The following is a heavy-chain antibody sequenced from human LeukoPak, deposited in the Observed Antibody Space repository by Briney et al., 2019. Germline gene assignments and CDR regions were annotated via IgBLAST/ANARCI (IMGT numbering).Heavy chain of an antibody. D-gene: IGHD1-1*01. J-gene: IGHJ3*01. Sequence: PGGSLRLSCAASGFTFGSYWMTWVRQALGKGLEWVANIKQDGSLIKYVDSVKGRFTISRDNAENSLHLQMNSLRAEDTAVYYCARDPRGTAIFDLWGQGTMVTVSS. CDR3: ARDPRGTAIFDL. CDR2: IKQDGSLI. CDR1: GFTFGSYW. V-gene: IGHV3-7*04.